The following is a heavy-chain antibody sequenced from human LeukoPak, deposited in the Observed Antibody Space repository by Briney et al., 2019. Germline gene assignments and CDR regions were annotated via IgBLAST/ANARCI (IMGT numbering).Heavy chain of an antibody. Sequence: GGSLRLSCVASGFTFNNYTMRWVRQAPGKGLEWVSAISGSGDSTYYADSVKGRFTISRDNSKNTLYLQMNSLRAEDTAVYYCAKGYGDYGQDSIYWGQGTLVTVSS. CDR1: GFTFNNYT. CDR2: ISGSGDST. V-gene: IGHV3-23*01. CDR3: AKGYGDYGQDSIY. J-gene: IGHJ4*02. D-gene: IGHD4-17*01.